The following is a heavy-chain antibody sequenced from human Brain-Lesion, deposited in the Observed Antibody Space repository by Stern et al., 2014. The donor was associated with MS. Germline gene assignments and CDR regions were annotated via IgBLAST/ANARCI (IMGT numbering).Heavy chain of an antibody. CDR1: GFTFRNYW. J-gene: IGHJ5*01. V-gene: IGHV3-74*02. Sequence: VQLVESGGGLVQPGGSLRLSCAASGFTFRNYWMHWVRQAPGKGLVWVSRVNNDGGTTSYADSVKGRFTMSRDNAKNTLYLQMNSLRVEDTAIYYCARGERWFDSWGQGTLVTVSS. CDR2: VNNDGGTT. CDR3: ARGERWFDS. D-gene: IGHD3-10*01.